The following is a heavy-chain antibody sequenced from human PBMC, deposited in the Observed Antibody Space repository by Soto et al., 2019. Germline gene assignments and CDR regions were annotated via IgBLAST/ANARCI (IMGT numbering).Heavy chain of an antibody. CDR3: AREATVTTKGMVGWFDP. Sequence: SETLSLTCTVSGGSISSSSYYWGWIRQPPGKGLEWIGSIYYSGSTYYNPSLKSRVTISVDTSKNQFSLKLSSVTAADTAVYYCAREATVTTKGMVGWFDPWGQGTLVTVSS. CDR1: GGSISSSSYY. CDR2: IYYSGST. J-gene: IGHJ5*02. D-gene: IGHD4-17*01. V-gene: IGHV4-39*02.